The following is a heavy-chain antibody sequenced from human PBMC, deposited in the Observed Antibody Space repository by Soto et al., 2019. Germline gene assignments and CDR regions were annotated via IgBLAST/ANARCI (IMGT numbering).Heavy chain of an antibody. J-gene: IGHJ3*02. Sequence: PSETLSLTCTVSGGSISSGGYYWSWIRQHPGKGLEWIGYIYYSGSTYYNPSLKSRVTISVDTSKNQFSLKLSSVTAADTAVYYCAREGDCSGGSCYSGGAFDIWGQGTMVTVSS. CDR2: IYYSGST. CDR3: AREGDCSGGSCYSGGAFDI. V-gene: IGHV4-31*03. D-gene: IGHD2-15*01. CDR1: GGSISSGGYY.